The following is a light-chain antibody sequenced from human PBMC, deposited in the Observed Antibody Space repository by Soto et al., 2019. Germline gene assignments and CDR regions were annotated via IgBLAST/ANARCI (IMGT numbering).Light chain of an antibody. V-gene: IGKV1-39*01. CDR1: QSISSY. CDR3: QQSYSTPPLT. J-gene: IGKJ4*01. Sequence: DIQMTQSPSSLSASVGDRVTITCRASQSISSYLNWYQQTPGKAPKLLIYAASSLQSGVPSRFSGSGSGTDFTLPISSLQPEDFATYYCQQSYSTPPLTFGGGTKVEIK. CDR2: AAS.